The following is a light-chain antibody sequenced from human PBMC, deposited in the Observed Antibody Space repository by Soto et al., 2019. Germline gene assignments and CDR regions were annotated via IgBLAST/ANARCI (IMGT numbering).Light chain of an antibody. CDR1: QGISSF. Sequence: AIRMTQSPSSISASTGDRVTITCRASQGISSFLAWYQQKPGKAPKLLIYAAATLQRGAPSRFSASGSGTDFTLPISRLQSEDFATYFCQQYLGYPYTFGQGTKLEI. J-gene: IGKJ2*01. V-gene: IGKV1-8*01. CDR2: AAA. CDR3: QQYLGYPYT.